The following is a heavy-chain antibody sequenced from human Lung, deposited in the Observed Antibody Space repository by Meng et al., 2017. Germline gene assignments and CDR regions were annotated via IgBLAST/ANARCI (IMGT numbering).Heavy chain of an antibody. Sequence: QGQLKQGGAGLLKPSGTLSLTCVVSGGSFSDYYWSWIRQPPGKGLEWIGEINHSGSTNYNPSLENRATISVDTSQNNLSLKLSSVTAADSAVYYCARGPTTMAHDFDYWGQGTLVTVSS. D-gene: IGHD4-11*01. V-gene: IGHV4-34*01. CDR3: ARGPTTMAHDFDY. J-gene: IGHJ4*02. CDR1: GGSFSDYY. CDR2: INHSGST.